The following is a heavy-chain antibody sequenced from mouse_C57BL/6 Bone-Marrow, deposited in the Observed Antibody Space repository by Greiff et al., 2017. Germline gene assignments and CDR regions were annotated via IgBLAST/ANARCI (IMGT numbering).Heavy chain of an antibody. J-gene: IGHJ2*01. CDR2: IDPEDGET. D-gene: IGHD1-1*01. CDR3: TRSLIYYGTNY. V-gene: IGHV14-2*01. Sequence: EVQLQQSGAELVKPGASVKLSCTASGFNIKDYYIHWVKQRPEQGLEWIGRIDPEDGETKYAPKFQDKATITADTSSNTAYLQLSSLTSEDTAAYYCTRSLIYYGTNYWGQGTTLTVSS. CDR1: GFNIKDYY.